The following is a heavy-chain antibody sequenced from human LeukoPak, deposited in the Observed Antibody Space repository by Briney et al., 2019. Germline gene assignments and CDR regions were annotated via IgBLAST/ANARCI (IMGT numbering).Heavy chain of an antibody. Sequence: GGSLRLSCVASGFSFSTYWMTWVRQAPGKGLEWVANIKQDGSDKYYVDSVKGRLTISRDNAKNSLYLQMNSLRAEDTAVYYCARAPGYAGDSSELDSWGQGTLVTVSS. CDR3: ARAPGYAGDSSELDS. D-gene: IGHD6-19*01. CDR2: IKQDGSDK. CDR1: GFSFSTYW. J-gene: IGHJ4*02. V-gene: IGHV3-7*01.